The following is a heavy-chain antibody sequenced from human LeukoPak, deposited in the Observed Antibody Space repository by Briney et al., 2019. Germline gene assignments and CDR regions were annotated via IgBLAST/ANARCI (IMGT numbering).Heavy chain of an antibody. CDR2: IIPIFGTA. CDR3: ARELRYFDWPGYYMDV. D-gene: IGHD3-9*01. CDR1: GGTFSSYA. Sequence: ASVKVSCKASGGTFSSYAISWVRQAPGQGLEWMGGIIPIFGTANYAQKFQGRVTITADESTSTAYMELSSLRSEDTAVYYCARELRYFDWPGYYMDVWGKGTTVTVSS. V-gene: IGHV1-69*13. J-gene: IGHJ6*03.